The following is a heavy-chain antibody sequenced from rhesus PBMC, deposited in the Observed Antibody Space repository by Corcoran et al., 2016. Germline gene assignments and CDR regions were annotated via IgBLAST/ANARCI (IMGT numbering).Heavy chain of an antibody. Sequence: QVQLQESGPGLVKPLETLSLTCAVSGGPISSNYWSWIPPAPGKGLEWIGYIYGSGSSTNYNPSLKSRVTLSVDTSKNQVSLKLRSVTAADTAVYYCASGSFARFDVWGAGVLVTVSS. CDR3: ASGSFARFDV. V-gene: IGHV4S11*01. CDR1: GGPISSNY. CDR2: IYGSGSST. D-gene: IGHD5-12*01. J-gene: IGHJ5-1*01.